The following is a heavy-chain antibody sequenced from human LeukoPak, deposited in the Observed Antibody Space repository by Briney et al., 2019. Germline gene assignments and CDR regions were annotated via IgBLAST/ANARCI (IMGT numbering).Heavy chain of an antibody. J-gene: IGHJ4*02. D-gene: IGHD1-26*01. CDR3: ARIGGYTGTYQPYYFDY. V-gene: IGHV5-51*01. Sequence: GESLKISCKGSGYSFTSYWIGWVRQMPGKGLEWMGIIYPGDSDTRYSPSFQGQVTISADKSISTAYLQWSSLKASDTAVYYCARIGGYTGTYQPYYFDYWGQGTLVTVSS. CDR1: GYSFTSYW. CDR2: IYPGDSDT.